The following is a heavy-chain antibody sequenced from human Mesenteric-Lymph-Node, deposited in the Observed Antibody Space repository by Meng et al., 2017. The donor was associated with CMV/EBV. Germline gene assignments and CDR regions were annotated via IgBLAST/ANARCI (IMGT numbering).Heavy chain of an antibody. CDR3: ARDRGTGWMSPDY. V-gene: IGHV1-46*01. J-gene: IGHJ4*02. Sequence: KAYGYSFTSYDMHWVRQAPGEGHEWMRIINPSGGSTTYAQKFQGRVTMTGDTSTSTVYMELSSLRSEDTAVYYCARDRGTGWMSPDYWGQGTLVTVSS. D-gene: IGHD1/OR15-1a*01. CDR2: INPSGGST. CDR1: GYSFTSYD.